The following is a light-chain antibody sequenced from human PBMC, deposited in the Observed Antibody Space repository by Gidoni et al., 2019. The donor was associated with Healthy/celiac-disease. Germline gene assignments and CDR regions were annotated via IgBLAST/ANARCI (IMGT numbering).Light chain of an antibody. CDR3: QQSYSTPPT. CDR2: SAS. Sequence: DIQMTQSPSSLSASVGERVTITCRASQSISSYLHWYQQKPGKAPKLLIYSASSLQSGVPSRFSGSGSVTDFTLTISSLQPEDFATYYCQQSYSTPPTFGQGTKVEIK. CDR1: QSISSY. J-gene: IGKJ1*01. V-gene: IGKV1-39*01.